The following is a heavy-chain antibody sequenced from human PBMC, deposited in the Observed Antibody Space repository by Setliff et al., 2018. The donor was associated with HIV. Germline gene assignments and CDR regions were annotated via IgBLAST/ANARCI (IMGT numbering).Heavy chain of an antibody. CDR2: FTSYNNRA. Sequence: ASVKVSCKISGFLMTAYGINWVRQAPGQGPEWMGWFTSYNNRADFAPKFQGRVTLTTDTFTSTAYMELRSLRSDDTAVYYCARGGDPPYYFLGMDVWGQGTSVTVSS. V-gene: IGHV1-18*01. J-gene: IGHJ6*02. D-gene: IGHD2-21*02. CDR3: ARGGDPPYYFLGMDV. CDR1: GFLMTAYG.